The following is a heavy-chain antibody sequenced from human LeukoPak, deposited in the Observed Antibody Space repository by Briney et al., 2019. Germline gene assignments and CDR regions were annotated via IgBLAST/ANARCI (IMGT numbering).Heavy chain of an antibody. CDR2: IRYNGSNK. D-gene: IGHD1-26*01. J-gene: IGHJ6*03. CDR3: AKGCGWEGCYYYYYRDV. Sequence: GGSLRLSCAASGFTFSSYGMNWVRQAPGKGLEWVAFIRYNGSNKYYADSVKGRFTISRDNSKNTLYLQMNSLRAEDTAVYYCAKGCGWEGCYYYYYRDVWGKGTRVSISS. V-gene: IGHV3-30*02. CDR1: GFTFSSYG.